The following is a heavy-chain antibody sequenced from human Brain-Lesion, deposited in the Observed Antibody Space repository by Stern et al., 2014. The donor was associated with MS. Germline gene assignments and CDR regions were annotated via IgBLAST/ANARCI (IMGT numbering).Heavy chain of an antibody. V-gene: IGHV1-24*01. CDR1: GYTLTELS. Sequence: LEESGGEVKKPGASVKVSCKVSGYTLTELSMHWVRQAPRKGLEWMGGFDPEDGETIYAQKFQGRGTMTEDTSTDTAYMELSSLRSEDTAVYYCATLSPGAGGNYYRHFDYWGQGTLVTVSS. D-gene: IGHD1-26*01. CDR2: FDPEDGET. CDR3: ATLSPGAGGNYYRHFDY. J-gene: IGHJ4*02.